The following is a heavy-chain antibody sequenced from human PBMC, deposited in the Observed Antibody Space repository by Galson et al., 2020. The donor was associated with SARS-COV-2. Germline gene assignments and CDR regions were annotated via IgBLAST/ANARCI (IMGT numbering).Heavy chain of an antibody. CDR3: ARGIGGYCSGGSGYALVDP. Sequence: ASVKVSCKASGYTFTSYGISWVRQAPGQGLEWMGWISAYNGNTNYAQKLQGRVTMTTDTSTSTAYMELRSLRSDDTAVYYCARGIGGYCSGGSGYALVDPWGQGTVVTVSS. D-gene: IGHD2-15*01. V-gene: IGHV1-18*01. J-gene: IGHJ5*02. CDR2: ISAYNGNT. CDR1: GYTFTSYG.